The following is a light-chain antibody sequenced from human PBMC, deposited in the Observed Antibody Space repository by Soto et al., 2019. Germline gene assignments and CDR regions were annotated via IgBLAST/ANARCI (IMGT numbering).Light chain of an antibody. V-gene: IGKV3-20*01. Sequence: EIVLTQSPGTLSLSPGERATLSCRASQIVSSDFLAWYQQKPGQAPRLVIYGASSRATGIPDRFSGSGSGTDLTLSISRLEPEDCAVYYCQQYGGSPLSFGGGTKVEI. J-gene: IGKJ4*01. CDR2: GAS. CDR3: QQYGGSPLS. CDR1: QIVSSDF.